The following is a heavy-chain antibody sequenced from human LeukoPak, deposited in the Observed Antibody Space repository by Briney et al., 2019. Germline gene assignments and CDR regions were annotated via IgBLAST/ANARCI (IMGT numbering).Heavy chain of an antibody. CDR2: ISWDGGST. D-gene: IGHD5-18*01. V-gene: IGHV3-43*01. J-gene: IGHJ6*02. CDR1: GFTFDDYT. Sequence: GGSLRLSCAASGFTFDDYTMHRVRQAPGKGLEWVSLISWDGGSTYYADSVKGRFTISRDNSKNSLYLQMNSLRTEDTALYYCAKDGDTAAVYYGMDVWGQGTTVTVSS. CDR3: AKDGDTAAVYYGMDV.